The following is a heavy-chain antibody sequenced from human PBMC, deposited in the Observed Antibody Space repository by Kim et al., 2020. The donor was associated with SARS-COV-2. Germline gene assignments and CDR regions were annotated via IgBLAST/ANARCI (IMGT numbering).Heavy chain of an antibody. V-gene: IGHV3-66*01. CDR3: GGKGGTDSSAVYI. Sequence: GGSLRLSCAASGFTVSSNYMSWVRQAPGKGLEWVSGIYSGGRTYYAADAKSSRTTFSGNTKNKPHFQQKNLMAEDTAAYYCGGKGGTDSSAVYIWDEGT. D-gene: IGHD2-8*02. CDR2: IYSGGRT. J-gene: IGHJ3*02. CDR1: GFTVSSNY.